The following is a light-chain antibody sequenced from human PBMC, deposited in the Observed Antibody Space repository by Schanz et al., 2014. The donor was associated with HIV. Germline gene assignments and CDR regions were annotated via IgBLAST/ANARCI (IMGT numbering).Light chain of an antibody. J-gene: IGKJ2*01. V-gene: IGKV1-8*01. CDR2: GAS. Sequence: IQMTQSPSSFSASTGDRVTIACRASQGISGYLAWFQHKPGKAPKLLIYGASTLQSGVPSRFSGSGSETDFNLTISCLQSEDFATYYCQQYNGLSPITFGQGTKLDIK. CDR1: QGISGY. CDR3: QQYNGLSPIT.